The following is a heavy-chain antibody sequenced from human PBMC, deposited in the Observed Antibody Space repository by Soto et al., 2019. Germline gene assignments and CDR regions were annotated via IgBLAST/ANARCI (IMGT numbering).Heavy chain of an antibody. J-gene: IGHJ6*02. CDR2: IYYSGST. D-gene: IGHD3-3*02. CDR1: GGSISSYY. Sequence: PSETLSLTCTVSGGSISSYYWSWIRQPPGKGLEWIGYIYYSGSTNYSPSLKSRVTISVDTSKNQFSLKLSSVTAADTAVYYCARDSSIRLEGYYYYGMDVWGQGTTVTVSS. CDR3: ARDSSIRLEGYYYYGMDV. V-gene: IGHV4-59*01.